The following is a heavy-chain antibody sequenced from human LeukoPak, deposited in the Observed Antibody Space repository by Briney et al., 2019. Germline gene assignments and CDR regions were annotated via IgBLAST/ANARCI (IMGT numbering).Heavy chain of an antibody. Sequence: GASVKVSCKASGYTFTGYYMHWVRQAPGQGLEWMGWINPNSGGTTYAQKFQGRVTMTRDTSISTAYMELSRLRSDDTAVYYCARDYMVRAKPLGYWGQGTLVTVSS. V-gene: IGHV1-2*02. CDR3: ARDYMVRAKPLGY. CDR1: GYTFTGYY. D-gene: IGHD3-10*01. CDR2: INPNSGGT. J-gene: IGHJ4*02.